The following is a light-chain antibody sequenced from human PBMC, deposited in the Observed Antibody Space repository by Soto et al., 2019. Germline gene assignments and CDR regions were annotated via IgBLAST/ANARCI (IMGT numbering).Light chain of an antibody. CDR2: GNS. J-gene: IGLJ1*01. CDR3: PSYDSSLSVSYV. Sequence: QSVLTQPPSVSGAPGQRVTISCTGSSSNIGAGYDVHWYQQLPGTAPKLLIYGNSNRPSGVPDRFSGSKSGTSASLAITGLQAEDEADYYCPSYDSSLSVSYVFGTGTKVTV. CDR1: SSNIGAGYD. V-gene: IGLV1-40*01.